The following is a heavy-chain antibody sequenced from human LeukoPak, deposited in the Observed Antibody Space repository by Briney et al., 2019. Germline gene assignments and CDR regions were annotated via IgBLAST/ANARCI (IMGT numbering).Heavy chain of an antibody. Sequence: SETLSLTCVVSGGSFSDSSWSWIRRPPGQGLQWIGEINASGSTAYTPSLKSRVTMSADTSKTHFSLRLTSVTAADTAVYYCARGDGVIASFGTGSWYFDLWGRGTLVTVSS. CDR1: GGSFSDSS. J-gene: IGHJ2*01. D-gene: IGHD1/OR15-1a*01. V-gene: IGHV4-34*01. CDR3: ARGDGVIASFGTGSWYFDL. CDR2: INASGST.